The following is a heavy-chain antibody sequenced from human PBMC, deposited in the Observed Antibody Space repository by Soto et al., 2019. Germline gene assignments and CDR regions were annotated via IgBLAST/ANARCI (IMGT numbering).Heavy chain of an antibody. CDR3: ARAPYDGDYSWYFDL. Sequence: SETLSLTCTVSGGSISSGDYYWSWIRQPPGKGLEWIGYIYYSGSTYYNPSLKSRVTISVDTSKNQFSLKLSSVTAADTAVYYCARAPYDGDYSWYFDLWGRGTLVTVSS. CDR1: GGSISSGDYY. D-gene: IGHD4-17*01. J-gene: IGHJ2*01. V-gene: IGHV4-30-4*01. CDR2: IYYSGST.